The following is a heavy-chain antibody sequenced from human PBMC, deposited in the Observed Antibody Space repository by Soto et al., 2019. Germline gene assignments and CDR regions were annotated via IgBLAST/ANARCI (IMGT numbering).Heavy chain of an antibody. D-gene: IGHD3-16*01. Sequence: QVQLQESGPGLVKPSQTLSLTCTVSNVSISSGDYYWSWIRQPPGKGLEWIGYISYSGSTYYNPSLKSRVTRSVDTSKTQFSLELTSVTAADTAVYYCAREWIMITFGAGGWFDPWGQGTLVTVSS. CDR1: NVSISSGDYY. CDR2: ISYSGST. CDR3: AREWIMITFGAGGWFDP. J-gene: IGHJ5*02. V-gene: IGHV4-30-4*01.